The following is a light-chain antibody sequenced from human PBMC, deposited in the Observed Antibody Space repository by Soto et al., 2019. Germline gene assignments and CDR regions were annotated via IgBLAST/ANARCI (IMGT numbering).Light chain of an antibody. Sequence: EVVMTQSPATLSVSPGDTATLSCRASQGVSSNLAWYQQKSGQAPRLLIYGASTRATGVPARFSGSGSGTEFTLTISSLQSEDFAVYYCQQYNNWLITFGQGTRLEIK. J-gene: IGKJ5*01. CDR1: QGVSSN. CDR2: GAS. CDR3: QQYNNWLIT. V-gene: IGKV3-15*01.